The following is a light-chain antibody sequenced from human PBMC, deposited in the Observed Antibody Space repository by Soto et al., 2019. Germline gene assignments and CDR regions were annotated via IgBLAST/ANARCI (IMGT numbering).Light chain of an antibody. CDR3: QQSNNWPYT. CDR2: GAS. CDR1: QSVSTN. J-gene: IGKJ2*01. V-gene: IGKV3-15*01. Sequence: EIVLTQSPGTLSVSPGERANLSCRASQSVSTNLAWFQQKPGQAPRLLIYGASTRDTGIPGRFSGSGSGTEFTLTINSLQSEDLAVYYCQQSNNWPYTFGQGTKLEV.